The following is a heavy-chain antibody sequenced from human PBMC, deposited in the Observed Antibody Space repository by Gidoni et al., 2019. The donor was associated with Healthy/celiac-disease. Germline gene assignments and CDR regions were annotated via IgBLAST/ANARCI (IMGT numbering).Heavy chain of an antibody. CDR2: IYYSGST. CDR3: ARVGRGENDFWSGYAHYYYYMDV. Sequence: QVQLQESGPGLVKPSQTLSLTCTVSGGSISSGGYYWSWIRQHPGKGLEWIGYIYYSGSTYYNPSLKSRVTISVDTSKNQFSLKLSSVTAADTAVYYCARVGRGENDFWSGYAHYYYYMDVWGKGTTVTVSS. J-gene: IGHJ6*03. D-gene: IGHD3-3*01. V-gene: IGHV4-31*03. CDR1: GGSISSGGYY.